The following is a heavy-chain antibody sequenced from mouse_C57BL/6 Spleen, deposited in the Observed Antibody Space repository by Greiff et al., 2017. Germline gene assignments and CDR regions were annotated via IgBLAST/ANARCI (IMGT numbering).Heavy chain of an antibody. Sequence: QVQLQQPGAELVMPGASVKLSCKASGYTFTSYWMHWVKQRPGQGLEWIGEIDPSDSYTNYNQKFKGKSTLTVDKSSSTAYMQLSSLTSEDSAVYYCATGSRFAWFAYWGQGTLVTV. CDR3: ATGSRFAWFAY. D-gene: IGHD1-1*01. CDR2: IDPSDSYT. CDR1: GYTFTSYW. V-gene: IGHV1-69*01. J-gene: IGHJ3*01.